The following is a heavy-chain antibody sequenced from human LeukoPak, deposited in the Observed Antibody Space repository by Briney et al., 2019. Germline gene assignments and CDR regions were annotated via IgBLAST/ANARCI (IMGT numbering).Heavy chain of an antibody. D-gene: IGHD6-19*01. J-gene: IGHJ4*02. Sequence: GGSLRLSCAASGFTFSSYSMNWVRQAPGKGLEWVSSISSSSSYIYYADSVKGRFTISRDNARDSLYLQMNSLRDDDTSVYFCARDASALYWGRGTLVTVSS. V-gene: IGHV3-21*01. CDR2: ISSSSSYI. CDR3: ARDASALY. CDR1: GFTFSSYS.